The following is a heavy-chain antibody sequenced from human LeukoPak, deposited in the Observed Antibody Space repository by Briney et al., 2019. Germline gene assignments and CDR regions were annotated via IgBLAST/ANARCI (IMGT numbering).Heavy chain of an antibody. CDR3: ARKNYDYVWGSYRSPSAFDI. V-gene: IGHV4-31*03. CDR2: IYYSGST. CDR1: GGSISSGGYY. Sequence: PSETLSLTCTVSGGSISSGGYYWSWIRQHPGKGLEWIGYIYYSGSTYYNPSLKSRVTISVDTSKNQFSLKLSSVTAADTAVYYCARKNYDYVWGSYRSPSAFDIWGQGTMVTVSS. D-gene: IGHD3-16*02. J-gene: IGHJ3*02.